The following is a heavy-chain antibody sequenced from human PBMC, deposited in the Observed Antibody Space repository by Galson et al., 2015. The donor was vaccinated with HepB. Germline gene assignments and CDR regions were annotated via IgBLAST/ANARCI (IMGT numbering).Heavy chain of an antibody. J-gene: IGHJ4*02. CDR3: AHGLLWFGELTTGGVDY. CDR1: GFSLSTSGVG. CDR2: IYWDDDR. V-gene: IGHV2-5*02. D-gene: IGHD3-10*01. Sequence: PALVKPTQTLTLTCTFSGFSLSTSGVGVGWIRQPPGKALEWLALIYWDDDRRYSPSLKSRLTITKDTSKNQVVLTMTNMDPVDTATYYCAHGLLWFGELTTGGVDYWGQGTLVTVSS.